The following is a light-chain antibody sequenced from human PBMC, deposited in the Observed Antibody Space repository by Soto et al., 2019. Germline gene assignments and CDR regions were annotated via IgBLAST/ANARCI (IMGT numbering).Light chain of an antibody. Sequence: DIQMTQSPSSGSASVGDRVTITCRSSEDISTWLAWYQQKPWKAPKLLIYAASSLQSGVPSRFSGSGSGTDFTLTISSLQPEDFATYYCQHADSFPIITFGQGTRVEIK. CDR3: QHADSFPIIT. J-gene: IGKJ5*01. V-gene: IGKV1-12*01. CDR1: EDISTW. CDR2: AAS.